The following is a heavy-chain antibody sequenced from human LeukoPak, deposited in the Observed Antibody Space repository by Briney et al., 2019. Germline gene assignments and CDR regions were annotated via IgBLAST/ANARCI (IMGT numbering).Heavy chain of an antibody. Sequence: GGSLRLSCAASGFTFSSYSMNWVRQAPGKGLEWVSSISSSSSYIYYADSVKGRFTISRDNAKNSLYLQMNSLRAEDTAVYYCAGDQDSTRIFDYWGQGTLVTVSS. CDR1: GFTFSSYS. CDR3: AGDQDSTRIFDY. V-gene: IGHV3-21*01. CDR2: ISSSSSYI. J-gene: IGHJ4*02. D-gene: IGHD2-2*01.